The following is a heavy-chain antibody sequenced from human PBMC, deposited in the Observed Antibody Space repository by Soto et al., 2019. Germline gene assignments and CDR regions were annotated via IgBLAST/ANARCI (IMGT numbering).Heavy chain of an antibody. D-gene: IGHD2-15*01. CDR3: ARDGYCSGGSCYPRVPTNKYGMDV. CDR1: GYTFTSYY. V-gene: IGHV1-46*01. J-gene: IGHJ6*02. Sequence: EASVKVSCKASGYTFTSYYMHWVRQAPGQGLEWMGIINPSGGSTSYAQKFQGRVTMTRDTSTSTVYMELSSLRSEDTAVYYCARDGYCSGGSCYPRVPTNKYGMDVWGQGTTVTV. CDR2: INPSGGST.